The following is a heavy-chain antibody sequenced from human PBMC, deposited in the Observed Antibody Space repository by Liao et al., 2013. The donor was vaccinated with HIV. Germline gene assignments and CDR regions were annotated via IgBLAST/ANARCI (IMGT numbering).Heavy chain of an antibody. CDR2: INYSGST. CDR3: ARERWLVGATAFDY. V-gene: IGHV4-34*01. Sequence: QAQLQQWGAGLLRPSETLSLTCAVYVGSFSGYSWTWIRETPGKGLEWIGEINYSGSTNYNPSLKSRFTISMDKSKNQFSLKVSSVTAADTAVYYCARERWLVGATAFDYWGQGTLVTVSS. J-gene: IGHJ4*02. D-gene: IGHD1-26*01. CDR1: VGSFSGYS.